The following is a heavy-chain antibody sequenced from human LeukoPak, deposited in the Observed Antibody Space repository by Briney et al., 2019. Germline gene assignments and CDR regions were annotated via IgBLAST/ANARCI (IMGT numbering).Heavy chain of an antibody. J-gene: IGHJ4*02. V-gene: IGHV3-30*04. Sequence: PGRSLRLSCAASGFTFSSYAMHWVRQAPGKGLEWVAVISYDGSNKYYADSVKGRFTISRDNSKNTLYLQMNSLRAEDTAAYYCAREGRVIVGATGYFDYWGQGTLVTVSS. CDR2: ISYDGSNK. CDR3: AREGRVIVGATGYFDY. D-gene: IGHD1-26*01. CDR1: GFTFSSYA.